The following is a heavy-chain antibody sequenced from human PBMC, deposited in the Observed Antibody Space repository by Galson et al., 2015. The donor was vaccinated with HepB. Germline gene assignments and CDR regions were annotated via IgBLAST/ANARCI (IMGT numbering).Heavy chain of an antibody. V-gene: IGHV1-46*01. CDR1: GYIFTSHW. CDR3: ARDTSRSSNGMAAWWFDP. Sequence: SVKVSCKASGYIFTSHWMHWVRQAPGQGLEWMGVINPNGDTIYYAQKFQGRVTMSRDTSTSTDYMELSSLNSEDTAVYYCARDTSRSSNGMAAWWFDPWGQGTPVTVSS. D-gene: IGHD2-8*01. CDR2: INPNGDTI. J-gene: IGHJ5*02.